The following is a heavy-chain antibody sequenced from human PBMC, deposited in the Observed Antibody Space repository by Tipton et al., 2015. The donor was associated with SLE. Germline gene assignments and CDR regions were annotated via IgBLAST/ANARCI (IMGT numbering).Heavy chain of an antibody. CDR2: IFYSGTT. D-gene: IGHD1-26*01. CDR1: GGSISSTTYY. V-gene: IGHV4-39*07. J-gene: IGHJ5*02. Sequence: TLSLTCTVSGGSISSTTYYWGWIRQSPGKGLEWIGSIFYSGTTYYSPSLKSRVTISVDTSKNQFSLKVSSVTAADPALYYCARDHGGSYYGWFDPWGQGTLVTVSS. CDR3: ARDHGGSYYGWFDP.